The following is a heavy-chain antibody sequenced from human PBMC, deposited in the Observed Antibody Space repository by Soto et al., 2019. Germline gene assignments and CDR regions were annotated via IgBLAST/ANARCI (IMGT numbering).Heavy chain of an antibody. D-gene: IGHD2-15*01. CDR3: ARDSEVATPAH. Sequence: PGGSLRLSCAASGFTVSSNYMSWVRQAPGKGLEWVSVIYSGGSTYYADSVKGRFTISRDNSKNTLYLQMNSLRAEDTAVYYCARDSEVATPAHWGQGTLVTVSS. CDR1: GFTVSSNY. V-gene: IGHV3-66*01. J-gene: IGHJ4*02. CDR2: IYSGGST.